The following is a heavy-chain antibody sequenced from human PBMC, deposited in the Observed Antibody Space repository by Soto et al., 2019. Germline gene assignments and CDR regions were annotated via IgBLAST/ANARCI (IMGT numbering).Heavy chain of an antibody. D-gene: IGHD3-22*01. Sequence: SETLSLTCTVSGGSISSYYWSWIRQPPGKGLEWIGYIYYSGSTNYNPSLKSRVTILVDTSKNQFSLKLSSVTAADTAVYYCARLITTTAMDYWGQGTLVTVSS. CDR3: ARLITTTAMDY. J-gene: IGHJ4*02. CDR1: GGSISSYY. CDR2: IYYSGST. V-gene: IGHV4-59*08.